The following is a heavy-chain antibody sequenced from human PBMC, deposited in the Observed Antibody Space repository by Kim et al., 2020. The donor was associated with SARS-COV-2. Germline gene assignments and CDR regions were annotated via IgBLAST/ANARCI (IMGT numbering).Heavy chain of an antibody. V-gene: IGHV3-53*01. CDR2: IYGGGST. Sequence: GGSLRLSCAASGFTVSSNSMSWARQAPGKGLEWVSVIYGGGSTKYANYAKGRLITTTDNTTKNPYLQMHSMRAADTAAYYCGAAKMGRYYYYGKDVWGQG. CDR1: GFTVSSNS. D-gene: IGHD6-13*01. CDR3: GAAKMGRYYYYGKDV. J-gene: IGHJ6*02.